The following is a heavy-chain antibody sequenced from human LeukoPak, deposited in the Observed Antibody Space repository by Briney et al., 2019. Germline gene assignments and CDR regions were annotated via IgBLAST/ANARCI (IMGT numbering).Heavy chain of an antibody. Sequence: SETLSLTCTVSGGSLSSSSYYWSWIRQPPGKGLEWIGEINHSGSTNYNPSLESRVTISVDTSKNQFSLKLSSVTAADTAVYYCARGRGVRGVYFDYWGQGTLVTVSS. V-gene: IGHV4-39*07. D-gene: IGHD3-10*01. J-gene: IGHJ4*02. CDR2: INHSGST. CDR3: ARGRGVRGVYFDY. CDR1: GGSLSSSSYY.